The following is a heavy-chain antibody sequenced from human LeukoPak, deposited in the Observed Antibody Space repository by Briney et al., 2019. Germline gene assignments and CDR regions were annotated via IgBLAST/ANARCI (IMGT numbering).Heavy chain of an antibody. Sequence: AASVKVSCKASGGTFSSYAMSWVRQAPGQGLEWMGRTIPIFGIANYAQKFEGRVTITADKSTSTAYMELSSLRSEDTAVYYCARVLDGKDAFDIWGQGTMVTVSS. D-gene: IGHD1-26*01. CDR1: GGTFSSYA. V-gene: IGHV1-69*04. J-gene: IGHJ3*02. CDR3: ARVLDGKDAFDI. CDR2: TIPIFGIA.